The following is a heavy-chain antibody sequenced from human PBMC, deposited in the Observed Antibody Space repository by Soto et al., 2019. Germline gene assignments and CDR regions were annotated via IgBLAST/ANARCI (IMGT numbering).Heavy chain of an antibody. CDR3: ARDKWGRPYYFDY. CDR2: IIPIFGTA. D-gene: IGHD7-27*01. J-gene: IGHJ4*02. Sequence: ASVKVSCKASGGTFSSYAISWVRQAPGQGLEWMGGIIPIFGTANYAQKFQGRVTITADESTSTAYMELSSLRSEDTAVYYCARDKWGRPYYFDYWGQGTLVTVSS. V-gene: IGHV1-69*13. CDR1: GGTFSSYA.